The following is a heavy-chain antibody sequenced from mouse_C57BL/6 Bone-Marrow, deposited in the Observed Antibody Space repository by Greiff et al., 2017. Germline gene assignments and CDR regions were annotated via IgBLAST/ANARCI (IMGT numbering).Heavy chain of an antibody. CDR1: GYAFSSSW. V-gene: IGHV1-82*01. CDR2: IYPGDGDT. CDR3: ARGGYDAWFAY. J-gene: IGHJ3*01. D-gene: IGHD2-2*01. Sequence: VQLQQSGPELVKPGASVKISCKASGYAFSSSWMNWVKQRPGKGLEWIGRIYPGDGDTNYNGKFKGQATLTADKSSSTAYMQLSSLTSEDSAVYFGARGGYDAWFAYWGQGTLVTVSA.